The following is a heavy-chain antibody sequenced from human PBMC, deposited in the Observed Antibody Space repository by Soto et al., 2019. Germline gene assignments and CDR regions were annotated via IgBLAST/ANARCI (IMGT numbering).Heavy chain of an antibody. J-gene: IGHJ5*02. D-gene: IGHD2-2*01. CDR1: GGSIDSSNW. CDR3: SKWHPMDP. CDR2: ISRTGST. V-gene: IGHV4-4*02. Sequence: SETLSLTCSVSGGSIDSSNWWTWARQPPGKGLEWIGEISRTGSTNYNPSLRGRVTMSVDRSNNQFFLKVNSVIAADTAVYYCSKWHPMDPWGKGILCNASS.